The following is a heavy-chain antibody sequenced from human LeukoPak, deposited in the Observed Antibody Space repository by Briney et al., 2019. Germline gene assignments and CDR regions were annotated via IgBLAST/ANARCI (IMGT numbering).Heavy chain of an antibody. CDR2: INHSGST. CDR1: GGSFSGYY. Sequence: SETLSLTCAVYGGSFSGYYWSWIRQPPGKGLEWIGEINHSGSTNYNPSLKSRVTISVDKSKNKFSLKLSSVTAADTAVYYCARAWYYFDYWGQGTLVTVSS. J-gene: IGHJ4*01. V-gene: IGHV4-34*01. CDR3: ARAWYYFDY.